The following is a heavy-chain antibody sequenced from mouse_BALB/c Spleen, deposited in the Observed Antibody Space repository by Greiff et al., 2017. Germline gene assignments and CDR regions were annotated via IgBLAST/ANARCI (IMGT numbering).Heavy chain of an antibody. V-gene: IGHV5-17*02. J-gene: IGHJ2*01. D-gene: IGHD1-1*01. CDR2: ISSGSSTI. CDR3: ARSDYYGSSGDY. Sequence: EVNVVESGGGLVQPGGSRKLSCAASGFTFSSFGMHWVRQAPEKGLEWVAYISSGSSTIYYADTVKGRFTISRDNPKNTLFLQMTSLRSEDTAMYYCARSDYYGSSGDYWGQGTTLTVSS. CDR1: GFTFSSFG.